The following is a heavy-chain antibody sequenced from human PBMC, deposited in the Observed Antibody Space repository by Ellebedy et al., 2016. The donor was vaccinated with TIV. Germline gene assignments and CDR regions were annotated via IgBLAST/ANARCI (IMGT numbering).Heavy chain of an antibody. D-gene: IGHD5-18*01. CDR1: GGSFNRYY. Sequence: SETLSLXXAVYGGSFNRYYWSWIRQPPGKGLEWIGEINHRGSPNYNPSLKSRVTISVDRSKNQFSLNLSSVTAADTAVYYCARARGSSYDLPLQHWGQGTLVTVSS. CDR2: INHRGSP. V-gene: IGHV4-34*01. J-gene: IGHJ1*01. CDR3: ARARGSSYDLPLQH.